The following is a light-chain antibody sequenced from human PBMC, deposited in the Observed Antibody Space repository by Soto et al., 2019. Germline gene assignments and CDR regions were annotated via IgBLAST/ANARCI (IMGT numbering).Light chain of an antibody. J-gene: IGLJ2*01. V-gene: IGLV1-44*01. Sequence: QSVLTQPPSASGTPGQRVTISCSGSSSNIESNTVNWYQQLPGTAPKLLIYSNNQRPSGVPDRFSGSKSGTSASLAISGLQSEDESDYYGAAWDDSLNGPVFGGGTKLTV. CDR3: AAWDDSLNGPV. CDR2: SNN. CDR1: SSNIESNT.